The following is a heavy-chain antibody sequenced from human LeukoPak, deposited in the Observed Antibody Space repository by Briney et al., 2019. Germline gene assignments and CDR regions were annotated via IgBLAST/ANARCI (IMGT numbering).Heavy chain of an antibody. CDR1: GYTFTGYY. J-gene: IGHJ4*02. CDR2: INPNSGGT. Sequence: ASVKVSCKASGYTFTGYYMHWVRQAPGQGLEWMGWINPNSGGTNYAQKFQGRVTMTRDTSISTAYMELSRLRSDDTAVYYCARVEVWYSSGWTTSPEYWGQGTLVTVSS. D-gene: IGHD6-19*01. V-gene: IGHV1-2*02. CDR3: ARVEVWYSSGWTTSPEY.